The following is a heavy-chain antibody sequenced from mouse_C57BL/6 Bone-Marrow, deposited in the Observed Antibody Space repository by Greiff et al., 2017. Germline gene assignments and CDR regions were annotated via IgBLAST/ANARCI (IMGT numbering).Heavy chain of an antibody. D-gene: IGHD2-12*01. Sequence: VQLQQSGAELARPGASVKLSCTASGYTFTSSGISWVKQRTGQGLEWIGEIYPRSGNTYYNATFKGKATLTADKSSSTAYMELRSLSSEDSAVYFCARGNIVEVLVNLWYFDVWGTGTTVTVSS. CDR3: ARGNIVEVLVNLWYFDV. V-gene: IGHV1-81*01. CDR1: GYTFTSSG. J-gene: IGHJ1*03. CDR2: IYPRSGNT.